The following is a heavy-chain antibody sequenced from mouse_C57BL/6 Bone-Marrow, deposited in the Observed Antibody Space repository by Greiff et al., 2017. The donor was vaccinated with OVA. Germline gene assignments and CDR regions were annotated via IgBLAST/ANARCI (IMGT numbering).Heavy chain of an antibody. CDR2: IDPENGGT. D-gene: IGHD2-1*01. Sequence: VQLKESGAELVRPGASVKLSCTASGFNIKDDYMHWVKQRPEQGLEWIGWIDPENGGTEYASKFQGKATITADHSSNTAYLQLSSLTSVAAAVYSCTSYGNFDFWGQGTTLPVSS. CDR3: TSYGNFDF. V-gene: IGHV14-4*01. J-gene: IGHJ2*01. CDR1: GFNIKDDY.